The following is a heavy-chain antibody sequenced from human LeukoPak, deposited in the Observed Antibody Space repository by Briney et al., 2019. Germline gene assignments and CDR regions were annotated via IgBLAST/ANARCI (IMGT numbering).Heavy chain of an antibody. Sequence: SETLSLTCAVYGGSFSGYYWSWIRQPPGKGLEWIGEINHSGSTNYNPSLKSRVTISVDTSKNQFFLKLSSVTAADTAVYYCARHWFGETYDYWGQGTLVTVSS. J-gene: IGHJ4*02. CDR2: INHSGST. V-gene: IGHV4-34*01. CDR1: GGSFSGYY. D-gene: IGHD3-10*01. CDR3: ARHWFGETYDY.